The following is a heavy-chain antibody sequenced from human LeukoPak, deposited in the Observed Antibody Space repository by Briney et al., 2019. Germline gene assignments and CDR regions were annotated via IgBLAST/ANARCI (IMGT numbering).Heavy chain of an antibody. J-gene: IGHJ4*02. V-gene: IGHV4-34*01. D-gene: IGHD6-13*01. CDR2: IKHSGST. Sequence: PSETLSLTCAVYGGSFSGYYWSWIRQPPGKGLEWIGEIKHSGSTNYNPSLKSRVTISVDTSKKQFSLKLSSVTAADTAVYYCARGVEAAAGLPPFDYWGQGTLVTVSS. CDR1: GGSFSGYY. CDR3: ARGVEAAAGLPPFDY.